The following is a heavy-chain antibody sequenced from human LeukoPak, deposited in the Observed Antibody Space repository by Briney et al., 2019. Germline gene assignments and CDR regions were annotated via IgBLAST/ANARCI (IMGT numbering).Heavy chain of an antibody. CDR3: ARDGAWYYGSGSYYLGYFDY. V-gene: IGHV3-48*01. CDR2: IDARSGIT. Sequence: GGSLRLSCAASGFTFTIFGLNWVRQAPGKGPEWVSYIDARSGITYYADSVQGRFTISRDNAKESVFLQMNSLRADDTAVYYCARDGAWYYGSGSYYLGYFDYWGQGTLVTVSS. CDR1: GFTFTIFG. J-gene: IGHJ4*02. D-gene: IGHD3-10*01.